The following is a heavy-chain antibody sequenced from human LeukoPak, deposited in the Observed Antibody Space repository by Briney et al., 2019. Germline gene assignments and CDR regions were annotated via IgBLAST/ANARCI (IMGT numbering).Heavy chain of an antibody. D-gene: IGHD6-19*01. Sequence: GGSLRLSCAASGFTVSSYWMSWVRQAPGKGLEWVANIKEDGSAKNYVDSVKGRFTISRDNSKNTLYLQMNSLRAEDTAVYYCARDLVAVAGTGAADWGQGTMVTVSS. CDR2: IKEDGSAK. CDR1: GFTVSSYW. J-gene: IGHJ3*01. CDR3: ARDLVAVAGTGAAD. V-gene: IGHV3-7*03.